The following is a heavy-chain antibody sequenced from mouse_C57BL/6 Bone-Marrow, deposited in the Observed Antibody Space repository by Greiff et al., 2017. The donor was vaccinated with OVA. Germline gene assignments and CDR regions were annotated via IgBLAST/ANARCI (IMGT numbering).Heavy chain of an antibody. CDR3: VRTVRYAMDY. Sequence: EVQVVESGGGLVQPKGPLKLSCAASGFTFNTYAMHWVRQAPGKGLEWVARIRSKSSNYATYYADSVKDRFTISRDDSQSMRYLQMNNLKTEDTAMYYCVRTVRYAMDYWGQGTSVTVSS. CDR1: GFTFNTYA. V-gene: IGHV10-3*01. J-gene: IGHJ4*01. CDR2: IRSKSSNYAT.